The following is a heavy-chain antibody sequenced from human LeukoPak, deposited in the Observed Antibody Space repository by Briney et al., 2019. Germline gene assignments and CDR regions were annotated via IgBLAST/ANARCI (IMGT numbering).Heavy chain of an antibody. CDR3: ASAIVGATSY. CDR1: GFTLSSYW. J-gene: IGHJ4*02. CDR2: VNTDGSTT. V-gene: IGHV3-74*01. D-gene: IGHD1-26*01. Sequence: QPGGSLRLSCAASGFTLSSYWMYWVRQAPGKGLVWVSRVNTDGSTTNYAESVKGRFTVSRDNAKNTLYLQMNSLRGEDTAVYYCASAIVGATSYWGQGTLVTVSS.